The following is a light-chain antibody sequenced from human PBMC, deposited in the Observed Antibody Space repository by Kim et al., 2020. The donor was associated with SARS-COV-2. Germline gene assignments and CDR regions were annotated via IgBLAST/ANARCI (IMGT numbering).Light chain of an antibody. J-gene: IGKJ1*01. V-gene: IGKV3-20*01. CDR1: QSVSSNF. CDR2: DAS. Sequence: SPGESATLSCRASQSVSSNFLAWYQQRPGQAPRLLIYDASSRATGIPDRFSGSGSGTEFTLTISRLEPEDFAVYYCQQHGNSLWTFGQGTKVDIK. CDR3: QQHGNSLWT.